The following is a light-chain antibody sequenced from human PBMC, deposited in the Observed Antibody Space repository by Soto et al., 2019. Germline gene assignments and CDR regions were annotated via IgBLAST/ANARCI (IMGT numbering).Light chain of an antibody. J-gene: IGKJ1*01. V-gene: IGKV1-5*03. CDR3: QQYNDKWT. CDR1: QSVSRW. Sequence: DIQMTQSPSTLSASVGDRVTITCRASQSVSRWLAWYQQKPGNAPKLLIYKASTLESGVPSRFSGSGSGTEFTLAISSLQPDDSATYYRQQYNDKWTFGQGTKVEIK. CDR2: KAS.